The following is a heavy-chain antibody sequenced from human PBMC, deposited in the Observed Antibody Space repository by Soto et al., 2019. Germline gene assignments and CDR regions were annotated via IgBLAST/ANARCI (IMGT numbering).Heavy chain of an antibody. CDR3: ARLYSGSPYWYFDL. CDR1: GGTFSSYA. D-gene: IGHD1-26*01. Sequence: QVQLVQSGAEVKKPGSSVKVSCKVSGGTFSSYAISWVRQAPGQGLEWMGQIIPLFGTSKYAQKFQGRVTITADKSTSTAYIELSSLNSEDTAFYYCARLYSGSPYWYFDLWGRGTLVTVSS. V-gene: IGHV1-69*06. CDR2: IIPLFGTS. J-gene: IGHJ2*01.